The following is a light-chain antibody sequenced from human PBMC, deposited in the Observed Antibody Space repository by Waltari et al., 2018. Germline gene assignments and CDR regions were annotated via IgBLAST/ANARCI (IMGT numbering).Light chain of an antibody. CDR2: TAS. Sequence: DIQMTQSPSSLSASVGDRVTITCRASQTISNYLNWYQQNPGRAPKLLIYTASSLQSGVPSRFSGSGSGTDFTLTISSLQPEDFATYYCQQSYSTPQTFGQGTKVEIK. CDR3: QQSYSTPQT. V-gene: IGKV1-39*01. J-gene: IGKJ1*01. CDR1: QTISNY.